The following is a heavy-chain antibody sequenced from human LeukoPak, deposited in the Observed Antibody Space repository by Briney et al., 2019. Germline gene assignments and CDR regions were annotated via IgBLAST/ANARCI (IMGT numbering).Heavy chain of an antibody. CDR3: ARDYYYDSSGDAFDI. Sequence: SETLSLTCTVAGGSISSYYWSWIRQPPGKGLEWIGYIYYSGSTNYNPSLKSRVTISVDTSKNQFSLKLSSVTAADTAVYYCARDYYYDSSGDAFDIWGQGTMVTVSS. D-gene: IGHD3-22*01. J-gene: IGHJ3*02. CDR1: GGSISSYY. CDR2: IYYSGST. V-gene: IGHV4-59*01.